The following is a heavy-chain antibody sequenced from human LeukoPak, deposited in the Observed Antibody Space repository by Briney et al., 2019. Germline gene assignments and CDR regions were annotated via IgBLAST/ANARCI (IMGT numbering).Heavy chain of an antibody. D-gene: IGHD6-13*01. J-gene: IGHJ4*02. Sequence: SETLSLTCAVYGGSFSGYYWSWIRQPPGKGLEWIGEINHSGSTNYNPSLKSRVTISVDTSKNQFSLKLSSVTAADTAVYYCARAPGIAAAELATSGVGGDYFDYWGQGTLVTVSS. CDR2: INHSGST. V-gene: IGHV4-34*01. CDR1: GGSFSGYY. CDR3: ARAPGIAAAELATSGVGGDYFDY.